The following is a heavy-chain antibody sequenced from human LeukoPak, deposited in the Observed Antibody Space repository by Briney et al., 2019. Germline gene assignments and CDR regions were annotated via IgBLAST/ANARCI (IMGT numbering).Heavy chain of an antibody. CDR2: INPNSGGT. D-gene: IGHD1-26*01. CDR1: GYTFTGYY. V-gene: IGHV1-2*02. J-gene: IGHJ4*02. CDR3: ARGRELLLAVGYYFDY. Sequence: GASVKVSCKASGYTFTGYYMHWVRQAPGQGLEWMGWINPNSGGTNYAQKFQGRVTMTRDTPISTAYMELSRLRSDDTAVYYCARGRELLLAVGYYFDYWGQGTLVTVSS.